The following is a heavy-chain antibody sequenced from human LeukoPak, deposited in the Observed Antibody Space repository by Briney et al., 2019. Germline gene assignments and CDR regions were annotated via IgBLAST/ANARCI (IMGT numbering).Heavy chain of an antibody. J-gene: IGHJ4*02. CDR3: AKDPLGYGGHYFDN. Sequence: GGSLRLSCAASGFSFSSYSMHWVRQAPGKGLEWVSTISGTTDGPYYADSVKGRFTTSRDNSTNTMYLQINSVRAEDTAVYYCAKDPLGYGGHYFDNWGQGTRVTVSS. V-gene: IGHV3-23*01. CDR1: GFSFSSYS. D-gene: IGHD4-23*01. CDR2: ISGTTDGP.